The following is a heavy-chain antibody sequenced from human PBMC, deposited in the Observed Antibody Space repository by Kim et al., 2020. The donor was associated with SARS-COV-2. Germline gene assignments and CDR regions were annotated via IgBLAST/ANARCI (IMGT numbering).Heavy chain of an antibody. V-gene: IGHV4-31*02. J-gene: IGHJ5*02. CDR3: ASQEAGEVGWFDP. D-gene: IGHD6-13*01. Sequence: SNPSLKSRVTISVDTSKNQFSLKLSSVTAADTAVYYCASQEAGEVGWFDPWGQGTLVTVSS.